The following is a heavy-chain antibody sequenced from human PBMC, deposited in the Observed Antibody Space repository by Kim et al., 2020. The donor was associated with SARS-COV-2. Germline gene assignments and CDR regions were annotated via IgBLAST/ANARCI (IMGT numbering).Heavy chain of an antibody. V-gene: IGHV3-30*02. D-gene: IGHD2-15*01. J-gene: IGHJ4*02. Sequence: RFTISRDNSKNTVYLQMNSLRAEDTAVYYCAKDRSLYCSGGSCYSGFDYWGQGTLVTVSS. CDR3: AKDRSLYCSGGSCYSGFDY.